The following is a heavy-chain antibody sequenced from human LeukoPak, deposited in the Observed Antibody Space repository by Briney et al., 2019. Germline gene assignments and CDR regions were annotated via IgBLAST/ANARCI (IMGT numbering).Heavy chain of an antibody. V-gene: IGHV4-59*12. CDR3: ARGRRIFGVVTIGRFDY. J-gene: IGHJ4*02. D-gene: IGHD3-3*01. Sequence: SETLSLTCTVSGGFISSYYWSWIRQPPGKGLEWIGYIYYSGSTSYNPSLKSRVTISVDTSKNQFSLKLSSVTAADTAVYYCARGRRIFGVVTIGRFDYWGQGTLVTVSS. CDR2: IYYSGST. CDR1: GGFISSYY.